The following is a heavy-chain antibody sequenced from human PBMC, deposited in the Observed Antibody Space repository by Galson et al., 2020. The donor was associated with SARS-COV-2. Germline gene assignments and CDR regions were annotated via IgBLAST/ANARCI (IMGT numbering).Heavy chain of an antibody. V-gene: IGHV3-73*01. CDR1: GFTFSGSA. CDR3: TRQGYDYVWGSYRPYYYYYMDV. CDR2: IRSKANSYAT. D-gene: IGHD3-16*02. J-gene: IGHJ6*03. Sequence: AGSLKISCAASGFTFSGSAMHWVRQASGKGLEWVGRIRSKANSYATAYAASVQGRFTISRDDSKNTAYLQMNSLKTEDTAVYYCTRQGYDYVWGSYRPYYYYYMDVWGKGTTVTVSS.